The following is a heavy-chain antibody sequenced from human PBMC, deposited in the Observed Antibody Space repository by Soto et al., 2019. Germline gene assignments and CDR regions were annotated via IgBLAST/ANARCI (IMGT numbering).Heavy chain of an antibody. V-gene: IGHV1-69*13. D-gene: IGHD3-3*01. CDR3: ARAARRFTISAGQLSYYYGMDV. CDR2: IIPIFGTA. Sequence: SVKVSCKASGYTFSSYAFSWVRQAPGQGLEWMGGIIPIFGTANYAQKFQGRVTITADESTSTAYMELSSLRSEDTAVYYCARAARRFTISAGQLSYYYGMDVWGQGTTVTVSS. J-gene: IGHJ6*02. CDR1: GYTFSSYA.